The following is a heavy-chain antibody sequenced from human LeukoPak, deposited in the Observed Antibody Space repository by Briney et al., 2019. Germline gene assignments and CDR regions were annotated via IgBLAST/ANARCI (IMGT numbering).Heavy chain of an antibody. CDR2: ISTRSSTI. Sequence: GGSLRLSCAASGFTFSDYNMHWVRQAPGQGLEWISYISTRSSTIFYAESVKGRFTISRDNAKNSLYLQMNSLRDEDTAVYYCARRFDSWGQGTLVTVSS. CDR1: GFTFSDYN. J-gene: IGHJ4*02. V-gene: IGHV3-48*02. CDR3: ARRFDS.